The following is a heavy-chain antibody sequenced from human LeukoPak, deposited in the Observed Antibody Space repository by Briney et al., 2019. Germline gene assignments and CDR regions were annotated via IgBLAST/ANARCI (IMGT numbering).Heavy chain of an antibody. CDR1: GFTVSRNY. CDR2: IYSGGST. D-gene: IGHD2/OR15-2a*01. V-gene: IGHV3-66*01. Sequence: GGSLRLSCAASGFTVSRNYMSWVRQAPGKGLEWVSVIYSGGSTYYADSVKGRFTISRDNSENTLYPQMNSLRAEDTAVYYCARESTNSRGNWFDPWGQGTLVTVSS. J-gene: IGHJ5*02. CDR3: ARESTNSRGNWFDP.